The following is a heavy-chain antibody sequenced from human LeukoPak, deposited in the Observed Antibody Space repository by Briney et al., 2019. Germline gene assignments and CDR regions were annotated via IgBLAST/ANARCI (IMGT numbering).Heavy chain of an antibody. CDR2: INHSGST. V-gene: IGHV4-34*01. J-gene: IGHJ5*02. D-gene: IGHD3-10*01. Sequence: SETLSLTCAIYGGSFSGYYWSWIRQPPGKGLEWIGEINHSGSTNYNPSLKSRVTISVDTSNNQFSLKLTSVTAADTAVYYCARHGFGVWGNWFDPWGQGTLVTVSS. CDR1: GGSFSGYY. CDR3: ARHGFGVWGNWFDP.